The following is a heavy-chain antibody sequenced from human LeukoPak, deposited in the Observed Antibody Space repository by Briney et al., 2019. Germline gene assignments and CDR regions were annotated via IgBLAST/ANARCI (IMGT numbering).Heavy chain of an antibody. CDR3: ASEQAFWSKRNWFDP. CDR1: GYTFTSYY. D-gene: IGHD3-3*01. V-gene: IGHV1-46*01. J-gene: IGHJ5*02. Sequence: ASVKVSCKASGYTFTSYYMHWVRQAPGQGLEWMGIINPSDGSTSYAQKFQGRVTMTRDMSTSTVYMELSSLRSEDTAVYYCASEQAFWSKRNWFDPWGQGTLVTVSS. CDR2: INPSDGST.